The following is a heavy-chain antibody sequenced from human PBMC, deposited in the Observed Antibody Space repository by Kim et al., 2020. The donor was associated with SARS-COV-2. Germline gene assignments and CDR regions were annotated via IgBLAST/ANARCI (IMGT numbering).Heavy chain of an antibody. J-gene: IGHJ4*02. V-gene: IGHV1-46*01. CDR1: GYTFTSYY. CDR3: ARDPAGYYYDSSGYSYSLTFDY. CDR2: INPSGGST. D-gene: IGHD3-22*01. Sequence: ASVKVSCKASGYTFTSYYMHWVRQAPGQGLEWMGIINPSGGSTSYAQKFQGRVTMTRDTSTSTVYMELSSLRSEDTAVYYCARDPAGYYYDSSGYSYSLTFDYWGQGTLVTVSS.